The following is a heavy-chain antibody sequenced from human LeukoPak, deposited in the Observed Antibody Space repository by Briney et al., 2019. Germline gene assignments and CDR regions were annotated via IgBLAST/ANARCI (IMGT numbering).Heavy chain of an antibody. Sequence: PSETLSLTCTVSGGSISSYYWSWIRQPPGKGLEWIGEINHSGSTNYNPSLKSRVTISVDTSKNQFSLKLSSVTAADTAVYYCARGWEQWLVGGPFDYWGQGTLVTVSS. J-gene: IGHJ4*02. CDR3: ARGWEQWLVGGPFDY. D-gene: IGHD6-19*01. CDR2: INHSGST. V-gene: IGHV4-34*01. CDR1: GGSISSYY.